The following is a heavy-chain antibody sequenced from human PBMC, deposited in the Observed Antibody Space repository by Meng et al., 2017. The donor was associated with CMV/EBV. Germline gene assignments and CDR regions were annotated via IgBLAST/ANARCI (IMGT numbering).Heavy chain of an antibody. CDR1: GYTFTSYY. Sequence: ASVKVSCKASGYTFTSYYMHWVRQAPGQGLEWMGIINPSGGSTSYAQKFQGRVTMTRDTSTSTVYMELSSLRSGDTAVYYCARSNSITIFGVVIIKPNYYFDYWGQGTLVTVSS. V-gene: IGHV1-46*01. CDR2: INPSGGST. J-gene: IGHJ4*02. CDR3: ARSNSITIFGVVIIKPNYYFDY. D-gene: IGHD3-3*01.